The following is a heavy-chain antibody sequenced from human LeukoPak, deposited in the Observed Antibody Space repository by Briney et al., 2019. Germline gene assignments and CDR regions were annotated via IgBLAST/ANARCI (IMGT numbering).Heavy chain of an antibody. CDR1: GGSISSSSYY. J-gene: IGHJ2*01. D-gene: IGHD6-6*01. CDR2: IYYSGST. Sequence: PSETLSLTCTVSGGSISSSSYYWGWIRQPPGKGLEWIGSIYYSGSTYYNPSLKSRVTISVDTSKNQFSLKLSSVTAADTAVYYCASTRVPWYFDLWGRGTLVTVSS. V-gene: IGHV4-39*07. CDR3: ASTRVPWYFDL.